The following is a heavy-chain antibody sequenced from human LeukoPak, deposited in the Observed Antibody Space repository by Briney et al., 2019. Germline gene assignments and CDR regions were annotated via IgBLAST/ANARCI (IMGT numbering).Heavy chain of an antibody. CDR1: GFTFDDYA. D-gene: IGHD4-17*01. Sequence: PGGXXRLSCAASGFTFDDYAMHWVRQAPGKGLEWVSLISGGGGSTYYADSVKGRFTISRDNSKKSLYMQMNSLRGEDTALYYCAKDKGVDYGDFDAFDIWGQGTMVTVSS. CDR2: ISGGGGST. V-gene: IGHV3-43*02. CDR3: AKDKGVDYGDFDAFDI. J-gene: IGHJ3*02.